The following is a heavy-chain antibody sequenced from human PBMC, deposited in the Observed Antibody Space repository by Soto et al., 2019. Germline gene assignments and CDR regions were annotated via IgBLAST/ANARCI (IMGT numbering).Heavy chain of an antibody. Sequence: QITLKESGPTLVNPTETLTLTCTFSGLSLSISGVGVGWIRQPPGKALEWLALIFWDDDKRYSPSLKTRLTITKDTSKNQVVLTMTNMDPVDTATYYCAHSRHYYYYMDVWGKGTTVTVSS. CDR1: GLSLSISGVG. CDR2: IFWDDDK. CDR3: AHSRHYYYYMDV. J-gene: IGHJ6*03. V-gene: IGHV2-5*02.